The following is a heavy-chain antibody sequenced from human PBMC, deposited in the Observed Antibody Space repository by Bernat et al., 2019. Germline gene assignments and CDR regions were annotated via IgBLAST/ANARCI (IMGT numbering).Heavy chain of an antibody. CDR1: GGSISSSSYY. CDR2: IYSSGST. Sequence: QLQLQESGPGLVKPSETLSRTCTVSGGSISSSSYYWGWIRQPPGKGLEWIGSIYSSGSTYYHPSLKSRVTISVDTSKNQFSLKLSSVTAADTAVYYCASTLEVGATYYWGQGTLVPVSS. V-gene: IGHV4-39*01. CDR3: ASTLEVGATYY. D-gene: IGHD1-26*01. J-gene: IGHJ4*02.